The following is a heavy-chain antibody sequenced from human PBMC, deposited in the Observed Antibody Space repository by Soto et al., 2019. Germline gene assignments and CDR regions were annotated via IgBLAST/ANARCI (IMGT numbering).Heavy chain of an antibody. D-gene: IGHD5-12*01. Sequence: QVQLVQSGAEVKKAGSSVKVSCKTSGGTFSSYAISWVRQAPGQGLEWMGGIIPILGTTNYAQKFQGRVTITADESTSTAYMELSSLRSEDTAVYYCARDGEEMATNHYYYYGMDVWGQGTTVSVSS. CDR3: ARDGEEMATNHYYYYGMDV. CDR1: GGTFSSYA. CDR2: IIPILGTT. J-gene: IGHJ6*02. V-gene: IGHV1-69*11.